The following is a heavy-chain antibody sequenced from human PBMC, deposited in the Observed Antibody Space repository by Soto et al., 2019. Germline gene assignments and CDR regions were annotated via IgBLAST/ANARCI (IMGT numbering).Heavy chain of an antibody. CDR1: GFTFSSYG. CDR3: AKNQFPACSGGSCYSGDFDY. Sequence: QVQLVESGGGVVQPGRSLRLSCAASGFTFSSYGMHWVRQAPGKGLEWVAVISYDGSNKYYADSVKGRFTISRDNSKNTLYLQMNSLRAEDTAVYYCAKNQFPACSGGSCYSGDFDYWGQGTLVTVSS. J-gene: IGHJ4*02. V-gene: IGHV3-30*18. D-gene: IGHD2-15*01. CDR2: ISYDGSNK.